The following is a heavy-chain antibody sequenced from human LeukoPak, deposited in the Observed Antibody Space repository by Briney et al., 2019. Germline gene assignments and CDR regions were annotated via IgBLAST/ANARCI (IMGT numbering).Heavy chain of an antibody. CDR3: ARGPTELYSSGSNGWFDP. D-gene: IGHD6-19*01. CDR2: IYHSGST. CDR1: GYSISSGYY. J-gene: IGHJ5*02. Sequence: SETLSLTCTVSGYSISSGYYWGWIRQPPGKGLEWIGSIYHSGSTYYNPSLESRVTISVDTSKNQFSLKLSSVTAADTAVYYCARGPTELYSSGSNGWFDPWGQGTLVTVSS. V-gene: IGHV4-38-2*02.